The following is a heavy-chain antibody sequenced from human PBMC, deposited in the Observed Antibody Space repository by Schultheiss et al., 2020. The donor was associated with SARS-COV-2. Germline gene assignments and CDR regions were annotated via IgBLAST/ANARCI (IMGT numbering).Heavy chain of an antibody. D-gene: IGHD5-18*01. CDR2: IYYSGST. Sequence: SETLSLTCTVSGGSISSSSYYWSWIRQPPGKGLEWIGYIYYSGSTNYNPSLKSRVTISVDTSKNQFSLKLSSVTAADTAVYYCARRGYSYGLFDYWGQGTLVTVSS. V-gene: IGHV4-61*01. CDR3: ARRGYSYGLFDY. CDR1: GGSISSSSYY. J-gene: IGHJ4*02.